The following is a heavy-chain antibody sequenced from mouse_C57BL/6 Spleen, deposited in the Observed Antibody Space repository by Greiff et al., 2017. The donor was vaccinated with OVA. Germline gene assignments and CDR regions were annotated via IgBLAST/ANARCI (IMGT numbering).Heavy chain of an antibody. D-gene: IGHD1-1*01. J-gene: IGHJ4*01. CDR2: IYPGSGNT. CDR3: AKVYYGSGYAMDY. V-gene: IGHV1-76*01. CDR1: GYTFTDYY. Sequence: VKLVESGAELVRPGASVKLSCKASGYTFTDYYINWVKQRPGQGLEWIARIYPGSGNTYYNEKFKGKATLTAEKSSSTAYMQLSSLTSEDSAVYFCAKVYYGSGYAMDYWGQGTSVTVSS.